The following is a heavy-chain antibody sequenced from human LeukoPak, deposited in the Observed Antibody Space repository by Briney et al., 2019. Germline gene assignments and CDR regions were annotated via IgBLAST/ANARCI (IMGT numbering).Heavy chain of an antibody. Sequence: SETLSLTCTVSGYSMSRGYYWGWIRQPPERGLEWIGSMYHTGSTYYNPSLKSRVTISVDTSKNQFYLKLSSVTAADTAVYYCARELWGLWFGNQLRYFDYWGQGTLVTVSS. J-gene: IGHJ4*02. CDR3: ARELWGLWFGNQLRYFDY. CDR1: GYSMSRGYY. D-gene: IGHD3-10*01. V-gene: IGHV4-38-2*02. CDR2: MYHTGST.